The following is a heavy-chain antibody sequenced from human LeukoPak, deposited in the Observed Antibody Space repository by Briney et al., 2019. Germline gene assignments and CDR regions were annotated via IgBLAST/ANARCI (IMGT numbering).Heavy chain of an antibody. V-gene: IGHV3-30*04. CDR3: ARDFAEAFDV. CDR2: IAYDGSNK. J-gene: IGHJ3*01. CDR1: GFTFSDYA. Sequence: GGSLRLSCAASGFTFSDYAIHWVRQAPGKGPEWLGVIAYDGSNKYYADSVKGRFTISRDNSKNTLFLQTTRLRAEDMAVYYCARDFAEAFDVWGQGTKVTVSS.